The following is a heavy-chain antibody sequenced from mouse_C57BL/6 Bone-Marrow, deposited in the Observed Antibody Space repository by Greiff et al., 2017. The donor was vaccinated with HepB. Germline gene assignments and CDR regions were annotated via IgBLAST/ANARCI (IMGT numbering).Heavy chain of an antibody. D-gene: IGHD2-5*01. CDR1: GYTFTSYD. V-gene: IGHV1-85*01. J-gene: IGHJ4*01. Sequence: QVQLKESGPELVKPGASVKLSCKASGYTFTSYDINWVKQRPGQGLEWIGWIYPRDGSTKYNEKFKGKATLTVDTSSSTAYMELHSLTSEDSAVYFCARNYYSNYCAMDYWGQGTSVTVSS. CDR2: IYPRDGST. CDR3: ARNYYSNYCAMDY.